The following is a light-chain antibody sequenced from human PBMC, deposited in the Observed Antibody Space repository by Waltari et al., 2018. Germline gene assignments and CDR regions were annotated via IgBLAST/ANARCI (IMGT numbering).Light chain of an antibody. CDR1: QDINSY. CDR2: AAS. V-gene: IGKV1-9*01. CDR3: QHLNTYPPYT. J-gene: IGKJ2*01. Sequence: DIQLTQSPSFLSASVGDRVTITCRASQDINSYLAWYQQKPGKAPKLLIYAASTLQSGVPSRFSGSGSGTEFTLTISSLQPEDFATYYCQHLNTYPPYTFGQGTKLEIK.